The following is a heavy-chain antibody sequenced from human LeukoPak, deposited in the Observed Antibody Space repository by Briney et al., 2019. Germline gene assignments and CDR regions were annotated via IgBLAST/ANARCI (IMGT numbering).Heavy chain of an antibody. J-gene: IGHJ6*03. CDR3: ARGGRRTTGTTKLYYYYMDV. D-gene: IGHD1-1*01. CDR2: INPNSGGT. Sequence: ASVKVSCKASGYTFTGYYMHWVRQAPGQGLEWMGWINPNSGGTNYAQKFQGRVTMTRDTSISTAYMELSRLRSDDTAVYYCARGGRRTTGTTKLYYYYMDVWGKGTTVTVSS. CDR1: GYTFTGYY. V-gene: IGHV1-2*02.